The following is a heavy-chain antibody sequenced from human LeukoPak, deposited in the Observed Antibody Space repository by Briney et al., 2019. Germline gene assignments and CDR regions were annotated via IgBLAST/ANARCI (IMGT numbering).Heavy chain of an antibody. CDR1: GFTFISYG. V-gene: IGHV3-23*01. J-gene: IGHJ6*03. D-gene: IGHD2-15*01. CDR3: AKGGTTEWYYYTDV. Sequence: GRALRLSCAASGFTFISYGMSPVPPAPGKGLEWVSTISGSGGRRYYEDSVKGRFTISRDNSKNTQYLQMNSLRAEDTTVYHCAKGGTTEWYYYTDVWGKGTTVTVSS. CDR2: ISGSGGRR.